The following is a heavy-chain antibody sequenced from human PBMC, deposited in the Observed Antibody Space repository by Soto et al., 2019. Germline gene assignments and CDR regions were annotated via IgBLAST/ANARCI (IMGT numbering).Heavy chain of an antibody. CDR1: GFTFSSYG. Sequence: HPGGSLRLSCAASGFTFSSYGMHWVRQAPGKGLEWVAVIWYDGSNKYYADSVKGRFTISRDNSKNTLYLQMNSLRAEDTAVYYCARDHDHYDILTGPPGYWGQGTLVTVSS. D-gene: IGHD3-9*01. V-gene: IGHV3-33*01. CDR2: IWYDGSNK. CDR3: ARDHDHYDILTGPPGY. J-gene: IGHJ4*02.